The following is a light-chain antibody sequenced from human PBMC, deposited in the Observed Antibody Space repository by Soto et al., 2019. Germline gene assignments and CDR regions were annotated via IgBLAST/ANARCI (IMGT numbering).Light chain of an antibody. CDR1: QSVSTY. Sequence: DIVLTQSPATLSLSPGERATLSCRASQSVSTYVAWYQQKPGQAPRLLVYDASNRATGIPARFSGSGSGTDFTLTISGLEPEDFAVYYCQQYGSSQWTFGQGTKVEIK. V-gene: IGKV3-11*01. CDR2: DAS. J-gene: IGKJ1*01. CDR3: QQYGSSQWT.